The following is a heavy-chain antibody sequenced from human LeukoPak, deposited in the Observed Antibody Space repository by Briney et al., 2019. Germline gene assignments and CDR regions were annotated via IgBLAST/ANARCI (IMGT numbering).Heavy chain of an antibody. V-gene: IGHV1-8*01. Sequence: ASVKVSCKASGYTFTSYDINWVRQATGQGLEWMGWMNPNSGNTGYAQKFQGRVTMTRYTSISTAYMELSSLRSEDTAVYYCARADVLRFLEWLFYDAFDIWGQGTMVTVSS. CDR2: MNPNSGNT. CDR3: ARADVLRFLEWLFYDAFDI. J-gene: IGHJ3*02. CDR1: GYTFTSYD. D-gene: IGHD3-3*01.